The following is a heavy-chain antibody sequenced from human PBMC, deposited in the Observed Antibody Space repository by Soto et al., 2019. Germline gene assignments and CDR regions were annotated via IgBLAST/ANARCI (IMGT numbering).Heavy chain of an antibody. D-gene: IGHD4-17*01. V-gene: IGHV3-23*01. CDR2: ISGSGGST. J-gene: IGHJ5*02. Sequence: GGSLRLSCAASGFTFSSYAMSWVRQAPGKGLEWVSAISGSGGSTYYADSVKGRFTISRDNSKNTLYLQMNSLRAEDTAVYYCARFPLGYRDLFNLFDPRGQGSLVTVSS. CDR3: ARFPLGYRDLFNLFDP. CDR1: GFTFSSYA.